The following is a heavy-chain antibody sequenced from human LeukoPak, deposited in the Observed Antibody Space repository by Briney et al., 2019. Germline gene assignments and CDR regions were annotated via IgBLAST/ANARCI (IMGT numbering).Heavy chain of an antibody. J-gene: IGHJ4*02. D-gene: IGHD2-15*01. CDR3: VKGIIPSAYSYIDF. V-gene: IGHV3-23*01. CDR1: GFTLTGFG. CDR2: ISGSGDGT. Sequence: PGGSLRLSCAASGFTLTGFGMSWVRQAPGKGLEWVSVISGSGDGTYYADSVKGRFTISRDNSKNTLYLQMISLRAEDTALYYCVKGIIPSAYSYIDFWGQGTLVTVSS.